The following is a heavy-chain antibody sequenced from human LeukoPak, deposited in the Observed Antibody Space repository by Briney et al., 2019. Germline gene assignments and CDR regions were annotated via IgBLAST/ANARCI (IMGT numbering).Heavy chain of an antibody. CDR3: ARRLPPLVRGATFHY. V-gene: IGHV4-39*01. J-gene: IGHJ4*02. CDR1: GDSIISSSYH. D-gene: IGHD3-10*01. CDR2: ISYSGSP. Sequence: PSETLSLTCTFSGDSIISSSYHWGWIRQPPGKGLEWTGTISYSGSPYYNPSLKSRVSMSVDTSKNQFSLKLTSVTAADTAVYYCARRLPPLVRGATFHYWGQGILVTVSS.